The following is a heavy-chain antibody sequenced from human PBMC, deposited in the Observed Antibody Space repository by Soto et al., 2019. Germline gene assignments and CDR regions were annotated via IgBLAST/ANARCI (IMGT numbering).Heavy chain of an antibody. D-gene: IGHD6-19*01. CDR1: GYTFTSYG. V-gene: IGHV1-18*04. CDR2: ISTYNGHT. CDR3: ARRGSGLVDY. J-gene: IGHJ4*02. Sequence: QVQLEQSGAEVKKPGASVKVSCKASGYTFTSYGITWVRQAPGHGLEWMGWISTYNGHTEYAQKLQGRVTMTTDTSTSTAYMELRSLRFDDTAVYYCARRGSGLVDYWGQGTLVTVSS.